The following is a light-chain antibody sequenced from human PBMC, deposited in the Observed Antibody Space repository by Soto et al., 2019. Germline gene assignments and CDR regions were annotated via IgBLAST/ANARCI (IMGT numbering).Light chain of an antibody. Sequence: DIQVTQSPSTLSASVGDRVTITCGASQSIGTWLAWYQQKPGKAPKLLIFDASTLESGVPSRFSGSGSGTDFTRTISSLQPDDFAIYYCQQYSDSSGAFGQGTRVEIK. V-gene: IGKV1-5*01. CDR2: DAS. CDR3: QQYSDSSGA. CDR1: QSIGTW. J-gene: IGKJ1*01.